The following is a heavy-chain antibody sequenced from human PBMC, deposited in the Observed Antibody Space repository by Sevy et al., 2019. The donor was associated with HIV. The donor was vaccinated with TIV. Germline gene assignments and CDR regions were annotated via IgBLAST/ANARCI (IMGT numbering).Heavy chain of an antibody. CDR3: ARGGSSVGTYYYDSSGDYFDY. J-gene: IGHJ4*02. D-gene: IGHD3-22*01. V-gene: IGHV3-21*01. Sequence: GGSLRLSCAASGFTLSSYSMNWVRQAPGKGLEWVSSISSSSSYIYYADSVKGRFTISRDNAKNSLYLQMNSLRAEDTAVYYCARGGSSVGTYYYDSSGDYFDYWGQGSLVTVSS. CDR2: ISSSSSYI. CDR1: GFTLSSYS.